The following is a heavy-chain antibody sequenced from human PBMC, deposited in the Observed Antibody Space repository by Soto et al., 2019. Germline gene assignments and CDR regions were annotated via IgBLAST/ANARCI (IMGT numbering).Heavy chain of an antibody. CDR1: GYSFISHY. V-gene: IGHV1-46*01. D-gene: IGHD6-19*01. CDR2: INTNGGNT. J-gene: IGHJ4*02. CDR3: VRGRQWAFDY. Sequence: GASVKVSCKASGYSFISHYIHWVRQAPGQGLEWMGFINTNGGNTNFAQKLQGRVTMTTDTSTTTAYMELSSLRSDDTAVYYCVRGRQWAFDYWGQGTLVTVSS.